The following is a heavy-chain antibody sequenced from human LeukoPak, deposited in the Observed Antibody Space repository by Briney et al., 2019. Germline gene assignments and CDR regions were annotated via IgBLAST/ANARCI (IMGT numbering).Heavy chain of an antibody. CDR1: GYTFTGYY. J-gene: IGHJ4*02. V-gene: IGHV1-2*02. D-gene: IGHD3-22*01. CDR3: ARDQQFYYDSSGYCVY. Sequence: GASVKVSCKASGYTFTGYYMHWVRQAPGQGLEWMGWINPNSGGTNYAQKFQGRVTMTRDTSISTAYMELSRLRSDDTAVYYCARDQQFYYDSSGYCVYWGQGTLVTVSS. CDR2: INPNSGGT.